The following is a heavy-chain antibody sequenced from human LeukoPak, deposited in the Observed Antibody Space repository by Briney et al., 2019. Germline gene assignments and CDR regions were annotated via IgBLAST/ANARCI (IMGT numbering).Heavy chain of an antibody. D-gene: IGHD3-3*01. V-gene: IGHV3-48*01. CDR1: GFTFSSYS. Sequence: GGSLRLSCAASGFTFSSYSMNWVRQAPGKGLEWVSYISSSSSTIYYADSVKGRFTISRDNAKNSLYLQMNSLRAKDTAVYYCARELRFLEWLLQRNAFDIWGQGTMVTVSS. J-gene: IGHJ3*02. CDR2: ISSSSSTI. CDR3: ARELRFLEWLLQRNAFDI.